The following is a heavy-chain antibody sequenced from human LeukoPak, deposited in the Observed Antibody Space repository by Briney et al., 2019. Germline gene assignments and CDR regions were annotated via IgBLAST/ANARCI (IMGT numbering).Heavy chain of an antibody. Sequence: PGRSLRLSCAASGFTFSSYGMHWVRQAPGKGLEWVAVISYDGSNKYYADSVKGRFTISRDNSKNTLYLQMNSLRAEDTAVYYCAKEGRWLQGVFDYRGQGTLVTVSS. D-gene: IGHD5-24*01. CDR2: ISYDGSNK. CDR3: AKEGRWLQGVFDY. CDR1: GFTFSSYG. V-gene: IGHV3-30*18. J-gene: IGHJ4*02.